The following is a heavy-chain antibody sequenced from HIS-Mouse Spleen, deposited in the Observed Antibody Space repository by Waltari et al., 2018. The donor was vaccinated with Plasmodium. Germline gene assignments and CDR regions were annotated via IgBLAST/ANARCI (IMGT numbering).Heavy chain of an antibody. D-gene: IGHD6-13*01. CDR2: IKQEGSEK. CDR1: GFTFSSYW. V-gene: IGHV3-7*01. J-gene: IGHJ2*01. CDR3: ASSWYWYFDL. Sequence: EVQLVESGGGVVQPGGSLRLSCAASGFTFSSYWMSLVRQAPGKGRGWVANIKQEGSEKYYVDSVKGRFTISRDNAKNSLYLQMNSLRAEDTAVYYCASSWYWYFDLWGRGTLVTVSS.